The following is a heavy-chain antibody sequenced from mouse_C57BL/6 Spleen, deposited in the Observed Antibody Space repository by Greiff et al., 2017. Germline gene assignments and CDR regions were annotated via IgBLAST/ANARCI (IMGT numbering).Heavy chain of an antibody. Sequence: VQLQQPGAELVKPGASVKLSCKASGYTFNSYWMHWVKQRPGQGLEWIGMIHPNSGSTNYNEKFKSKATLTVDKSSSTAYIQLSSLTSEVSAVYYCAPYSNPWFAYWGQGTLVTVSA. CDR1: GYTFNSYW. V-gene: IGHV1-64*01. CDR3: APYSNPWFAY. CDR2: IHPNSGST. J-gene: IGHJ3*01. D-gene: IGHD2-5*01.